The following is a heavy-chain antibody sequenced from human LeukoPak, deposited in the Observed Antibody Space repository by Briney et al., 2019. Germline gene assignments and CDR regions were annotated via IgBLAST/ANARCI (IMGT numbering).Heavy chain of an antibody. D-gene: IGHD3-22*01. Sequence: SETLSLTCTVSGGSISSGDYYWSWIRRPPGKGLEWIGYIYYSGSTYYNPSLKSRVTISVDTSKSQFSLKLSSVTAADTAVYYCARERLYDSSGYYSFADAFDIWGQGTMVTVSS. CDR1: GGSISSGDYY. V-gene: IGHV4-30-4*01. J-gene: IGHJ3*02. CDR2: IYYSGST. CDR3: ARERLYDSSGYYSFADAFDI.